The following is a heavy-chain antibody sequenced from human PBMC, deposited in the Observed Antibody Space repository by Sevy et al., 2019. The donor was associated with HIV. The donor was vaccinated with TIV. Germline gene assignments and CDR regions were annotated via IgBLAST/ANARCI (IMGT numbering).Heavy chain of an antibody. J-gene: IGHJ4*02. Sequence: SETLSLTCTVSGGSISSYYWSWIRQPPGKGLEWIGYIYYSGSTNYNPSLKSRVTISVDTSKNQFSLKLSSVTAADTAVYYCARDVGYYYGSWSYYFDYWGQGTLVTVSS. D-gene: IGHD3-10*01. CDR1: GGSISSYY. CDR3: ARDVGYYYGSWSYYFDY. V-gene: IGHV4-59*01. CDR2: IYYSGST.